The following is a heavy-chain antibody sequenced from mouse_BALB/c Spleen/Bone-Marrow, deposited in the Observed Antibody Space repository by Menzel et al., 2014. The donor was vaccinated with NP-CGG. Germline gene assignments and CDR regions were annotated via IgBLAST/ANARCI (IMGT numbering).Heavy chain of an antibody. CDR1: SYTFTDYY. V-gene: IGHV1-84*02. J-gene: IGHJ1*01. CDR2: IYPGNGNT. CDR3: ARILYWYFDV. Sequence: VQLQQSGPELVKPGASVKISCKASSYTFTDYYINWVKQKPGQGLEWIGWIYPGNGNTKFNERFKGKATLTVDTSSSTAYMQLSSLTSEDTAVYFCARILYWYFDVWGAGTTVTVSS.